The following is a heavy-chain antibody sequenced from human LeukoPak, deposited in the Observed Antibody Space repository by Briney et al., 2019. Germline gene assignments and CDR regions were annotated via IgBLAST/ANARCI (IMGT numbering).Heavy chain of an antibody. CDR2: IIPILGIA. CDR1: GGTFSSYA. CDR3: ADQEDYYDSSGSPR. J-gene: IGHJ4*02. D-gene: IGHD3-22*01. Sequence: ASVKVSCKASGGTFSSYAISWVRQAPQEGLEWMGRIIPILGIANYAQKFQGRVTITADKSTSTAYMELSSLRSEDTAVYYCADQEDYYDSSGSPRWGQGTLVTVSS. V-gene: IGHV1-69*04.